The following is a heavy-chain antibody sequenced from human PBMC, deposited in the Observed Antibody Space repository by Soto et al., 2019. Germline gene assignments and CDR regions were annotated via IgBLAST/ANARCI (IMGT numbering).Heavy chain of an antibody. D-gene: IGHD1-26*01. CDR2: IYYSGST. CDR1: GGSISSSSYY. J-gene: IGHJ4*02. Sequence: SETLSLICTVSGGSISSSSYYWGWIRQPPGKGLEWIGSIYYSGSTYYNPSLKSRVTISVDTSKNQFSLKLSSVTAADTAVYYCASRVGATFYFDYWGQGTLVTVSS. V-gene: IGHV4-39*01. CDR3: ASRVGATFYFDY.